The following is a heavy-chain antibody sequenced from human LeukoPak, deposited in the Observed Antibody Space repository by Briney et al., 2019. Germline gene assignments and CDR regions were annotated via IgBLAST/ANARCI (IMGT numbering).Heavy chain of an antibody. CDR2: IIPVLNIT. D-gene: IGHD5-18*01. V-gene: IGHV1-69*04. J-gene: IGHJ6*02. Sequence: GASVKVSCKTSGGTFSSSAITWVRQAPGQGLEWMGRIIPVLNITTYAQKFQGRVTITADTSTSTVYMELSSLRSEETAVYYCAKDQGLTAPPPHGLGVWGQGTTVIVTS. CDR3: AKDQGLTAPPPHGLGV. CDR1: GGTFSSSA.